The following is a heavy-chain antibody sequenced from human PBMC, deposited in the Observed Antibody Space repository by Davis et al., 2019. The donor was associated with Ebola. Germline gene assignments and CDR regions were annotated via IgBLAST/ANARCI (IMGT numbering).Heavy chain of an antibody. CDR3: ARDGEIASFDY. Sequence: GESLKISCAASGFTFSSYWMHWVRQAPGKGLVWVSRINSDGSSTSYADSVKGRFTISRDNAKNTLYLQMNSLRAEDTAVYYCARDGEIASFDYWGQGTLVTVSS. V-gene: IGHV3-74*01. CDR1: GFTFSSYW. D-gene: IGHD7-27*01. J-gene: IGHJ4*02. CDR2: INSDGSST.